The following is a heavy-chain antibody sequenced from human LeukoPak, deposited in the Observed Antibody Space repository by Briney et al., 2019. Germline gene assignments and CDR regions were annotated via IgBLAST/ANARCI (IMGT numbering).Heavy chain of an antibody. J-gene: IGHJ5*02. CDR1: GGSFSGYY. CDR3: AREVRSWFDP. CDR2: IYYSGST. Sequence: PSETLSLTCAVYGGSFSGYYWSWIRQPPGKGLEWIGYIYYSGSTYYNPSLKSRVTISVDTSKNQFSLKLSSVTAADTAVYYCAREVRSWFDPWGQGTLVTVSS. V-gene: IGHV4-30-4*08. D-gene: IGHD3-10*01.